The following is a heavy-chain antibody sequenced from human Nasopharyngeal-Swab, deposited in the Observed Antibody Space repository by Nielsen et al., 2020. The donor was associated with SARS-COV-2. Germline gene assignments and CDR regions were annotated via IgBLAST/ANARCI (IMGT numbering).Heavy chain of an antibody. CDR1: GFTVSSNY. V-gene: IGHV3-66*01. CDR3: ASSPYYYYGMDV. Sequence: GESLKISCAASGFTVSSNYMSWVRQAPGKGLEWVSVIYSGGSTYYADSVKGGFTISRDNSKNTLYLQMNSLRAEDTAVYYCASSPYYYYGMDVWGQGTTVTVSS. J-gene: IGHJ6*02. CDR2: IYSGGST.